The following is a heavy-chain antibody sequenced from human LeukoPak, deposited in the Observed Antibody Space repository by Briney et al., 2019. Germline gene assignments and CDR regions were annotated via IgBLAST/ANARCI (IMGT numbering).Heavy chain of an antibody. Sequence: GGSLRLSCAASGFTFSSYEMNWVRQAPGKGLEWVSYISSSGSTIYYADSVKGRFTISRDNSKNTLYLQMNSLRAEDTAVYYCARDSPQYSGYDYFDYWGQGTLVTVSS. V-gene: IGHV3-48*03. J-gene: IGHJ4*02. CDR1: GFTFSSYE. CDR3: ARDSPQYSGYDYFDY. D-gene: IGHD5-12*01. CDR2: ISSSGSTI.